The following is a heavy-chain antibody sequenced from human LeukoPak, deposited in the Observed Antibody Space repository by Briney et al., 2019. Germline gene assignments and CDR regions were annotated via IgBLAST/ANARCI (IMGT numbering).Heavy chain of an antibody. J-gene: IGHJ4*02. CDR1: GGSISSGGYY. Sequence: SETLSLTCTVSGGSISSGGYYWSWIRQHPGKGLEWIGYIYYSGSTYYNPSLKSRVTISVDTSRNQFSLKLSSVTAADTAVYYCARDRRYGDHFEYYYFDYWGQGTLVTVSS. V-gene: IGHV4-31*03. CDR3: ARDRRYGDHFEYYYFDY. D-gene: IGHD4-17*01. CDR2: IYYSGST.